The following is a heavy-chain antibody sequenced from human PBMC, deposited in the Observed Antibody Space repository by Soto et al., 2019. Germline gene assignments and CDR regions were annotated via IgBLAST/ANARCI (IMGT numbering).Heavy chain of an antibody. CDR2: INAGNGNT. J-gene: IGHJ6*03. CDR3: ALGPYCGGDCYSGYYYYYMDV. CDR1: GYTFTSYA. D-gene: IGHD2-21*01. Sequence: ASVKVSCKASGYTFTSYAMHWVRQAPGQRLEWMGWINAGNGNTKYSQKIQGRVTITRDTSASTAYMELSSLISEDTAVYYCALGPYCGGDCYSGYYYYYMDVWGKGTTVTVSS. V-gene: IGHV1-3*01.